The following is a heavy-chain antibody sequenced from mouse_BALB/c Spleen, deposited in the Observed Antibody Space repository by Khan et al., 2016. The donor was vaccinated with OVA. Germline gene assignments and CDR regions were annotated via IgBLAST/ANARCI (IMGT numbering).Heavy chain of an antibody. J-gene: IGHJ2*01. CDR2: IYPGTDNS. CDR3: AREGALNDFDH. D-gene: IGHD3-3*01. V-gene: IGHV1-76*01. Sequence: QVQLKESGAELVRPGASVKLSCKTSGYIFTSYWIHWVKQRPGQGLEWIARIYPGTDNSYYNEKFKDKATLTADKSSSTAYMQLSSMKSEESDVYCGAREGALNDFDHGGQGTMVTVSA. CDR1: GYIFTSYW.